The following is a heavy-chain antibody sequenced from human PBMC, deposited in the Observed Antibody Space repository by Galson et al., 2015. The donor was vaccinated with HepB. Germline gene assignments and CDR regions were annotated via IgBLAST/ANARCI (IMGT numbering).Heavy chain of an antibody. D-gene: IGHD5-24*01. CDR2: ISGSGGST. Sequence: SLRLSCAASGFTFSSYAMSWVRQAPGKGLEWVSAISGSGGSTYYADSVKGRFTISRDNSKNTLYLQMNSLRAEDTAVYYCAKDLPPGPERGDGYKGGAFDIWGQGTMVTVSS. V-gene: IGHV3-23*01. CDR3: AKDLPPGPERGDGYKGGAFDI. J-gene: IGHJ3*02. CDR1: GFTFSSYA.